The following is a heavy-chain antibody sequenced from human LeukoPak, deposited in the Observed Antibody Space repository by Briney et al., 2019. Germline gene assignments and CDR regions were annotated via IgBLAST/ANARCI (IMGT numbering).Heavy chain of an antibody. D-gene: IGHD2-21*01. Sequence: ASVKVSCKASGYTFSTYGISWVRQAPGQGLEWMGWISAYTGNTNYAQNVQGRVTMTTDTSTSTAYLELRSLRSDDTAVYYCARDCGNCGGAPDDTFDIRGQGTMVTVSS. V-gene: IGHV1-18*01. CDR3: ARDCGNCGGAPDDTFDI. CDR2: ISAYTGNT. CDR1: GYTFSTYG. J-gene: IGHJ3*02.